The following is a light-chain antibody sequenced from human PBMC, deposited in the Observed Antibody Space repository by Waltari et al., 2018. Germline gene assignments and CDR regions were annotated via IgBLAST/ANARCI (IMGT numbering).Light chain of an antibody. CDR1: SSDVGTYDF. V-gene: IGLV2-14*01. CDR3: SSYTGSSTLVI. J-gene: IGLJ2*01. Sequence: QSALTQPASVSGSPGQSITISCTGSSSDVGTYDFVSWYQHHPGKAPKPIIYGVSNRPSGVANRCSGSKSGNPASLAISGVQAEDEADYYCSSYTGSSTLVIFGGGTKLTVL. CDR2: GVS.